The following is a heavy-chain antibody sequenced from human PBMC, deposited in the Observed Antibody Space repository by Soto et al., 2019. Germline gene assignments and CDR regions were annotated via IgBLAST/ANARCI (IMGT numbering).Heavy chain of an antibody. D-gene: IGHD3-22*01. CDR3: ARASVTMNYLFDY. V-gene: IGHV4-59*01. Sequence: SETLPLTCTVSGGSISSYYWSWIRQPPGKGLEWIGYIYYSGSTNYNPSLKSRVTISVDTSKNQFSLKLSSVTAADTAVYYCARASVTMNYLFDYWGQGTLVTVSS. CDR1: GGSISSYY. J-gene: IGHJ4*02. CDR2: IYYSGST.